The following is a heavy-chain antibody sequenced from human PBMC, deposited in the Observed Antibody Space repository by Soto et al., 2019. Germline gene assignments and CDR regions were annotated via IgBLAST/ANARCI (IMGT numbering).Heavy chain of an antibody. D-gene: IGHD6-13*01. CDR2: ISAYNGNT. Sequence: ASVKVSCKASGGTFSSYAISWVRQAPGQGLEWMGWISAYNGNTNYAQKLQGRVTMTTDTSTSTAYMELRSLRSDDTAVYYCARDAIAGTIWFDPWGQGTLVTVSS. V-gene: IGHV1-18*01. CDR3: ARDAIAGTIWFDP. CDR1: GGTFSSYA. J-gene: IGHJ5*02.